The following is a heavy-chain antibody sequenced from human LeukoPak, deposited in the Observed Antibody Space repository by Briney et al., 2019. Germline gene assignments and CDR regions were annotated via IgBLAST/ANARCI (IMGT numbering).Heavy chain of an antibody. Sequence: GASVKVSCKASGYTFTSYDINWVRQATGQGLEWMGWMNPNSGNTGYAQKFQGRVTMTRNTSISTAYMELSSLRSEDTAVYYCARRSWPSGYYYYYMDVWGKGTTVTVSS. CDR3: ARRSWPSGYYYYYMDV. J-gene: IGHJ6*03. D-gene: IGHD2-15*01. CDR2: MNPNSGNT. CDR1: GYTFTSYD. V-gene: IGHV1-8*01.